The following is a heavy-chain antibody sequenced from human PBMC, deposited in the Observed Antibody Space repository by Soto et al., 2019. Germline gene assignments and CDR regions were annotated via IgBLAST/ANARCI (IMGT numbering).Heavy chain of an antibody. CDR2: IIPIFGTA. J-gene: IGHJ5*02. V-gene: IGHV1-69*01. CDR1: GGTFSSYA. Sequence: QVQLVQSGAEVKKPGSSVKVSCKASGGTFSSYAISWVRQAPGQGLEWMGGIIPIFGTANYAQKFQGRVTITADESTSTAYMELSSLRSEDTAVYYCARVSYHLEWLEGYNWFDPWGQGTLVTVSS. CDR3: ARVSYHLEWLEGYNWFDP. D-gene: IGHD3-3*01.